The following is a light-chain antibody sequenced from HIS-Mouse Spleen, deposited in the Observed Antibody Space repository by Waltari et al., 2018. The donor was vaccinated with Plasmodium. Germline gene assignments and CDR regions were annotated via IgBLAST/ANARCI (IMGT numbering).Light chain of an antibody. CDR3: QQYNNWSFT. CDR1: QSVSRN. Sequence: EIVMTQSQATLSVSPGERATLSCRASQSVSRNLAWYQQKPGQAPRLHIYGASTRATGIPARFSGSGSGTEFTLTISSLQSEDFAVYYCQQYNNWSFTFGPGTKVDIK. J-gene: IGKJ3*01. V-gene: IGKV3-15*01. CDR2: GAS.